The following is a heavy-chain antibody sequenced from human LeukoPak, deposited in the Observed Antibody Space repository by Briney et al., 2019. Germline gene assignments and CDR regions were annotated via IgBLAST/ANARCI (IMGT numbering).Heavy chain of an antibody. D-gene: IGHD3-10*01. Sequence: GGSLRLSCAASGFTFSSYWMHWVRQAPGKGLVWVSRINSDGSSTSYADSVKGRFTISRDNAKNTLYLQMNSLRAEDTAVYYCARGIYGSGWDVWGKGTTVTVSS. J-gene: IGHJ6*04. CDR1: GFTFSSYW. V-gene: IGHV3-74*01. CDR3: ARGIYGSGWDV. CDR2: INSDGSST.